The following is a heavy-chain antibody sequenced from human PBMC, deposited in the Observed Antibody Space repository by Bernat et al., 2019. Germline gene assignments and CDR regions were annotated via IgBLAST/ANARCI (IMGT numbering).Heavy chain of an antibody. J-gene: IGHJ4*02. D-gene: IGHD6-13*01. CDR2: ISYDGSNK. CDR3: AWTIAAACAFDY. V-gene: IGHV3-30*01. Sequence: QVQLVESGGGVVQPGRSLRLSCAASGFTFSSYAMHWVRQAPGKGLEWVAVISYDGSNKYYADSVKGRFTISRDNSKNTLYLQMNSLRAEDTAVYYCAWTIAAACAFDYWGQGTLVTVSS. CDR1: GFTFSSYA.